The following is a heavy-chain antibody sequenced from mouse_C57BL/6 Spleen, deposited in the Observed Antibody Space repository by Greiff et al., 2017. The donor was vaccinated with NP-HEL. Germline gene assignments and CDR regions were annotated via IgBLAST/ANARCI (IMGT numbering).Heavy chain of an antibody. V-gene: IGHV1-26*01. D-gene: IGHD2-3*01. Sequence: VQLQQSGPELVKPGASVKISCKASGYTFTDYSMNWVKQSHGKSLEWIGDINPNNGGTSYNQKFKGKATLTVDKSSSTAYMELRSLTSEDSAVYYSATSGDGYHHYAMDYWGQGTSVTVSS. CDR1: GYTFTDYS. J-gene: IGHJ4*01. CDR2: INPNNGGT. CDR3: ATSGDGYHHYAMDY.